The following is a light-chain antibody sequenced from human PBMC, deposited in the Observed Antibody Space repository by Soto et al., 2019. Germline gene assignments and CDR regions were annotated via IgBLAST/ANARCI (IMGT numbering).Light chain of an antibody. CDR3: QQYDTLPPT. CDR2: DAS. V-gene: IGKV1-33*01. Sequence: DIQMTQSPSSLSASVGDRVTITCQASQDISNHLNWYQQKPGKAPKLLIYDASNLETGVPSRFSGSGSGTDFSFTISSLQPEDIATYYCQQYDTLPPTFGQGTRLEIK. J-gene: IGKJ5*01. CDR1: QDISNH.